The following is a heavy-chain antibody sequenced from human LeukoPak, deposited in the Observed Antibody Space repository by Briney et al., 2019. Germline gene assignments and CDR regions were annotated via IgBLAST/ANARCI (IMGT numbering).Heavy chain of an antibody. Sequence: GRSLRLSCAASGFTFSSYGMHWVRQAPGKGLEWVANIKQDGSEKYYVDSVKGRFTISRDNAKNSLYLQMNSLRAEDTAVYYCARSYYDILTGQAYYFDYWGQGTLVTVSS. J-gene: IGHJ4*02. V-gene: IGHV3-7*01. CDR3: ARSYYDILTGQAYYFDY. CDR2: IKQDGSEK. D-gene: IGHD3-9*01. CDR1: GFTFSSYG.